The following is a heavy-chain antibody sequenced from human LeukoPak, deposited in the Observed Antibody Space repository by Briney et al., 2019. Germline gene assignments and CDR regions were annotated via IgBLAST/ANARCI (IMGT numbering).Heavy chain of an antibody. CDR2: IYYSGST. CDR1: GGSFSGYY. CDR3: ARGARGGKMATTFDY. V-gene: IGHV4-34*09. J-gene: IGHJ4*02. D-gene: IGHD5-24*01. Sequence: PSETLSLTCAVYGGSFSGYYWSWIRQPPGKGLEWIGYIYYSGSTYYNPSLKSRVTISVDTSKNLFSLKLSSVTAADTAVYYCARGARGGKMATTFDYWGQGTLVTVSS.